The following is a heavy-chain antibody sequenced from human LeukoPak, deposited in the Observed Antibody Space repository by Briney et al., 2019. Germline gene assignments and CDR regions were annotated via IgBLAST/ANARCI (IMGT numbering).Heavy chain of an antibody. CDR2: ISSSGSTI. D-gene: IGHD4-23*01. V-gene: IGHV3-11*04. CDR1: GFTFSDYY. J-gene: IGHJ3*02. CDR3: ARDDGGNFNDAFDI. Sequence: GGSLRLSCAASGFTFSDYYMSWIRQAPGKGLEWVSYISSSGSTIYYADSVKGRFTISRGNAENSVYLQMNNLGAEDTAVYYCARDDGGNFNDAFDIWGPGTMVTVSS.